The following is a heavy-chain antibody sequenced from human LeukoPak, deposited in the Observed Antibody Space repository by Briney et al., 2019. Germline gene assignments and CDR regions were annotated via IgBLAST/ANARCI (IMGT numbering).Heavy chain of an antibody. V-gene: IGHV5-51*01. CDR1: GYSFINYW. CDR3: ARQSRDGSKTRGYYFAY. CDR2: IYPADSDT. J-gene: IGHJ4*02. D-gene: IGHD3-10*01. Sequence: GESPKISCQVSGYSFINYWIGWVRQMPGKGLESMGIIYPADSDTTYSPSFQGQVTISADKSISTVYLQWSSLKASDTAMYYCARQSRDGSKTRGYYFAYSGQGSLVTVSS.